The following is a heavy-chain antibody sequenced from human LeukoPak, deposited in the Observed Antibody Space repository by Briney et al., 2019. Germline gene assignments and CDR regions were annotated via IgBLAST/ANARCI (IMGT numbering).Heavy chain of an antibody. V-gene: IGHV3-23*01. J-gene: IGHJ1*01. CDR2: LSGTGGTR. CDR3: AKTIISYYDILSLRGYFQY. Sequence: GGSLRLSCVASGVSFNSYVMSWVRQAPGKGLEWVSGLSGTGGTRYYADSVKGRFTISRDNSKNTLYLQKNSLRAEDSAVYYCAKTIISYYDILSLRGYFQYWGRATWSASPQ. CDR1: GVSFNSYV. D-gene: IGHD3-9*01.